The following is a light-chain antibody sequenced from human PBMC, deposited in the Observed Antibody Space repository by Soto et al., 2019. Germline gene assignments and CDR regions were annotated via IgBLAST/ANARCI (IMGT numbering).Light chain of an antibody. V-gene: IGKV1-9*01. CDR1: HGISSY. Sequence: DIQLTQSPSFLSASVGDRVTITCRASHGISSYLAWSQQKPGKAPKLLIFAASTLQSGVPSRFSGSGAGTDFTLTITRLQPEDFATYFCQHSYSTPRTFGQGTKVDI. J-gene: IGKJ1*01. CDR3: QHSYSTPRT. CDR2: AAS.